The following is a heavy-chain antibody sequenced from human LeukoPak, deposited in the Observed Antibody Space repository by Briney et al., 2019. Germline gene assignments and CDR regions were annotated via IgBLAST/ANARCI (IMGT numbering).Heavy chain of an antibody. D-gene: IGHD6-13*01. CDR3: AREWGSSSWFNWFDP. V-gene: IGHV1-2*02. CDR1: GYTFTSYG. CDR2: INPNSGGT. Sequence: ASVKVSCKASGYTFTSYGISWVRQAPGQGLEWMGWINPNSGGTNYAQKFQGRVTMTRDTSISTAYMELSRLRSDDTAVYYCAREWGSSSWFNWFDPWGQGTLVTVSS. J-gene: IGHJ5*02.